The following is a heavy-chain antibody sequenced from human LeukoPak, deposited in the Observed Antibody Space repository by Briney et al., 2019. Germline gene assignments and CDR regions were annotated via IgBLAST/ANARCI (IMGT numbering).Heavy chain of an antibody. V-gene: IGHV3-48*01. D-gene: IGHD2-15*01. Sequence: GGSLRLSCAASGFIFSDYNMNWVRQAPGKGLEWLSYISRNGRTIYYADSVSGPFTISRDNAKNSLYLQMNSLRAGGRAVYYCARDFLEDTQWGQGPLVTVSS. CDR2: ISRNGRTI. CDR3: ARDFLEDTQ. CDR1: GFIFSDYN. J-gene: IGHJ4*02.